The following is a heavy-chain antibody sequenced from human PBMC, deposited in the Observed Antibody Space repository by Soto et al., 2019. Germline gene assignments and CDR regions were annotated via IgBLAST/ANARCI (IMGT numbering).Heavy chain of an antibody. D-gene: IGHD3-3*01. CDR1: GFSFSSYA. J-gene: IGHJ6*02. CDR3: AKRSGRGYSTYYYCMDV. CDR2: ISGSGGST. V-gene: IGHV3-23*01. Sequence: PGVSLRLSCAASGFSFSSYAMSWVRQAPGKGLEWVSAISGSGGSTYYADSVKGRFTISRDNSKNTLYLQMNSLRAEDTAVYYCAKRSGRGYSTYYYCMDVWGPGTTVAVS.